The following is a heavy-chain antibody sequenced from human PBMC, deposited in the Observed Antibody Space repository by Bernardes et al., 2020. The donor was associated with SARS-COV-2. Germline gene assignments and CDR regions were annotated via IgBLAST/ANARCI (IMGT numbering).Heavy chain of an antibody. D-gene: IGHD3-22*01. J-gene: IGHJ5*02. CDR3: ATLRYYYDSRGYYLPA. V-gene: IGHV3-21*01. CDR2: ISSSSTYI. CDR1: GFTFSSYS. Sequence: GSLRLSCAASGFTFSSYSMNWVRQAPGKGLEWVSSISSSSTYISYADSVKGRFTISRDNAKNSLYLQMNSLRAEDTAVYYCATLRYYYDSRGYYLPAWGQGTLVTVSS.